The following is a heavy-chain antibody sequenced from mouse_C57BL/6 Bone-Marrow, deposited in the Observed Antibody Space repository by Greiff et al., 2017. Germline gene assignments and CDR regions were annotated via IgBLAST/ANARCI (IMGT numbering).Heavy chain of an antibody. CDR2: ISRGGDYI. CDR3: TRDRDYYYRYFDV. J-gene: IGHJ1*03. V-gene: IGHV5-9-1*02. Sequence: EVQRVESGEGLVKPGGSLKLSCAASGFTFSSYAMSWVRQTPEKRLEWVAYISRGGDYIYYADTVKGRFTISRDNARNTLYLQMSSLKSEDTAMYYCTRDRDYYYRYFDVWGTGTTVTVSS. D-gene: IGHD2-1*01. CDR1: GFTFSSYA.